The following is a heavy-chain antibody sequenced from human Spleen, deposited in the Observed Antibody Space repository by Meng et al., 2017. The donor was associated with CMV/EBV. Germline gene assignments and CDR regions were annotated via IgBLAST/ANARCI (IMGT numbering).Heavy chain of an antibody. Sequence: LPSDDIRWVRQATEQGLQWMGWVNPHSGQTGYAKKFQSRVSFTRNTSMRTAYMELSSLRSEDTAVYFCARTQSYYGSGTYNWFDPWGQGTLVTVSS. CDR2: VNPHSGQT. D-gene: IGHD3-10*01. V-gene: IGHV1-8*01. J-gene: IGHJ5*02. CDR1: LPSDD. CDR3: ARTQSYYGSGTYNWFDP.